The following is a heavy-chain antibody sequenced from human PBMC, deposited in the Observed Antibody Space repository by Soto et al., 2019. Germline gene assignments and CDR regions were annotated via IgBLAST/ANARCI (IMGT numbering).Heavy chain of an antibody. J-gene: IGHJ5*02. V-gene: IGHV1-18*01. CDR2: IRAYNGNT. Sequence: QVQLVQSGAEVKKPGASVKVSCKASGSTFTSYGISWVRQAPGQGLEWMGWIRAYNGNTNYAQKLQGRVTMTTDTSTSTAYQEPRSLRSADTAVDYCARDDVAANSVGRGHCFDPWGQGTLVTFSS. CDR3: ARDDVAANSVGRGHCFDP. D-gene: IGHD6-19*01. CDR1: GSTFTSYG.